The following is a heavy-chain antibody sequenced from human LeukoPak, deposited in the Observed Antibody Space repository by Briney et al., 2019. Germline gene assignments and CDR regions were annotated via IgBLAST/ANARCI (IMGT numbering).Heavy chain of an antibody. CDR1: GFTFSSYW. V-gene: IGHV3-74*01. CDR2: INSDGSST. CDR3: ARDASPYNWFDP. Sequence: GGSLRLSCAACGFTFSSYWMHWVRQAPGKGLVWVSRINSDGSSTSYADSVKGRFTISRDNAKNTLYLQMNSLRAEDTALYYCARDASPYNWFDPWGQGTLVTVSS. J-gene: IGHJ5*02.